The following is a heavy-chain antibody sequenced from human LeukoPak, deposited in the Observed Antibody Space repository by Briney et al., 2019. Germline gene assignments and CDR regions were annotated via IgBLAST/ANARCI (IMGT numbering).Heavy chain of an antibody. CDR3: ASNRLAARLVDY. D-gene: IGHD6-6*01. CDR2: ISSSSSYI. V-gene: IGHV3-21*01. Sequence: KPGGSLRLSCAASGFTFSSYSMNWVRQAPGKGLEWVSSISSSSSYIYYADSVKGRLTISRDNAKNSLYLQMNSLRAEDTAVYYCASNRLAARLVDYWGQGTLVTVSS. CDR1: GFTFSSYS. J-gene: IGHJ4*02.